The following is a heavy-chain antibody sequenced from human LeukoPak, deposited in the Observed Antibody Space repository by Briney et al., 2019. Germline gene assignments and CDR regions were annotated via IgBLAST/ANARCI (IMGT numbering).Heavy chain of an antibody. D-gene: IGHD6-6*01. CDR2: ISGSGGST. J-gene: IGHJ4*02. Sequence: PGGSLRLSCAASGFTFSSYAMSWVRQAPGKGLEWASAISGSGGSTYYADSVKGRFTISRDNSKNTLYLQMNSLRAEDTAVYYCAKDRWGSSSILETIWGQGTLVTVSS. CDR1: GFTFSSYA. CDR3: AKDRWGSSSILETI. V-gene: IGHV3-23*01.